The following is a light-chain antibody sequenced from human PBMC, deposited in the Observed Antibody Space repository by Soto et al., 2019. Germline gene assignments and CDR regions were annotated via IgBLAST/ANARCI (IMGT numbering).Light chain of an antibody. Sequence: DIQMTQSPSSLSASVGDRVTITRRASQAISNYLNWYQQKPGKAPKLLIYGASNLQSGVPSRFSGSGSGTDFTLTISSLQPEDFATYYCQHHSTIPITCGQGTRLEI. CDR2: GAS. J-gene: IGKJ5*01. V-gene: IGKV1-39*01. CDR3: QHHSTIPIT. CDR1: QAISNY.